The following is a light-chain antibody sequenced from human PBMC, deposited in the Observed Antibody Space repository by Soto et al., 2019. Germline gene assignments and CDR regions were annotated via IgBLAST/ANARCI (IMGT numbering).Light chain of an antibody. CDR3: QQCGSSPWT. CDR2: AAS. V-gene: IGKV3-20*01. J-gene: IGKJ1*01. CDR1: QSVSSYY. Sequence: EIVLTQSPGTLSFSPGERATLSCRASQSVSSYYLAWYQQKPGQAPRLLIYAASSRATGIPDRFSGGGSGKDFTLTISRLEPEDFAVYYCQQCGSSPWTFGHGIKVEIX.